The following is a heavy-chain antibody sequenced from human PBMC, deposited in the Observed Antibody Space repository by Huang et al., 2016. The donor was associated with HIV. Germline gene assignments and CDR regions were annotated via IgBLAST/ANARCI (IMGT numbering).Heavy chain of an antibody. D-gene: IGHD4-17*01. CDR2: LNPNTGNT. Sequence: QVHLVQSGAEVKKPGASVKVSCKASGYTFTNYDINGVRQAPGRGLWWMGWLNPNTGNTGLAQSVQGRVTMTRKTSITTAYMELTSLTAEDTAVYYCARSAYGDLDYWGLGTLVIVSS. V-gene: IGHV1-8*02. CDR1: GYTFTNYD. CDR3: ARSAYGDLDY. J-gene: IGHJ4*02.